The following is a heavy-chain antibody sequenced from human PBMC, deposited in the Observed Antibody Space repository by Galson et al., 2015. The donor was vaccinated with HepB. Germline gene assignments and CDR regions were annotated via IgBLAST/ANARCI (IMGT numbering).Heavy chain of an antibody. Sequence: PALVKPTQTLTLTCSFSGFSLSKIGMCVSWIRQPPGKALEWLARIHWDDDKYYATSLRTRLTISKDTSKNQVVLRMTDMDPVDIGTYHCARTVGSGGACYYPYFDYWGQGALVTVSS. J-gene: IGHJ4*02. CDR3: ARTVGSGGACYYPYFDY. D-gene: IGHD2-15*01. CDR1: GFSLSKIGMC. V-gene: IGHV2-70*11. CDR2: IHWDDDK.